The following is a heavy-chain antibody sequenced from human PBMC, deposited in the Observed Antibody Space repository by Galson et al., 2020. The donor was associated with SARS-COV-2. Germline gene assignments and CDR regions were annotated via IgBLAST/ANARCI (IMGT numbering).Heavy chain of an antibody. CDR2: ISSDGSNS. CDR1: GFTFSNYV. D-gene: IGHD1-26*01. CDR3: ARGGEWELPYYFDY. J-gene: IGHJ4*02. Sequence: GGSLRLSCAASGFTFSNYVMHCVRQAPGKGPEWVAVISSDGSNSFYADSLKGRFTISRDNSKSTLYLQVNSLRAEDTAVYYCARGGEWELPYYFDYWGQGTLVTVSS. V-gene: IGHV3-30*04.